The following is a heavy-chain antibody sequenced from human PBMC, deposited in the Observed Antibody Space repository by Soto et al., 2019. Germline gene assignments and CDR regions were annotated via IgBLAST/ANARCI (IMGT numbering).Heavy chain of an antibody. CDR3: ATSKCSGGSCYSYYFDY. V-gene: IGHV1-18*01. J-gene: IGHJ4*02. CDR1: GYTFTSYG. CDR2: ISAYNGNT. D-gene: IGHD2-15*01. Sequence: QVQLVQSGAELKKPGASVKVSCKASGYTFTSYGISWVRQAPGQGLEWMGWISAYNGNTKYAQNLQGRVTMTTDTSTSTAYMELRSLRSDDTAVYYCATSKCSGGSCYSYYFDYWGQGTLVTVSS.